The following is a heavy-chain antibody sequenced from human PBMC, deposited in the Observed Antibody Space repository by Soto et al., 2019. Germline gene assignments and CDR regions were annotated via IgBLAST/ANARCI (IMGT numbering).Heavy chain of an antibody. CDR2: ISGGGGST. CDR3: AQSSLDALAATGQWRYYYMDG. J-gene: IGHJ6*03. V-gene: IGHV3-23*01. D-gene: IGHD6-19*01. CDR1: GFTFTNYA. Sequence: GGSLRLSCAASGFTFTNYAMSWVRQAPGKGLEWVSVISGGGGSTYYADSVKGRFTISRDNSKNTLYLQMNSLGAEDTAVYYCAQSSLDALAATGQWRYYYMDGWGKGNTVTVSS.